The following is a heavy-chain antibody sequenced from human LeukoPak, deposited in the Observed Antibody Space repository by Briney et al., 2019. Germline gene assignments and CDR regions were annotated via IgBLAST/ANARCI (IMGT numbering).Heavy chain of an antibody. V-gene: IGHV3-23*01. Sequence: PGGSLRLSCAASGFTFRNYAMSWVRQAPGRGLEWVLAISGSGGGTYYTDSVKGRFTISRDNSKNTLYLQMNSLRAEDTAVYYCGREKVESSSWYELIDYWGQGTLVTVSS. D-gene: IGHD6-13*01. J-gene: IGHJ4*02. CDR1: GFTFRNYA. CDR3: GREKVESSSWYELIDY. CDR2: ISGSGGGT.